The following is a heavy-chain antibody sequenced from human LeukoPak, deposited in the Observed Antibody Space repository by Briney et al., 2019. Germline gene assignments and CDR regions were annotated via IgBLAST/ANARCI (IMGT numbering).Heavy chain of an antibody. CDR3: ARDYLNCGGDCYYG. CDR1: GYTFTGYY. V-gene: IGHV1-2*02. Sequence: ASVKVSCKASGYTFTGYYMHWVRQATGQGPEWMGWINPNSGGTNYAQKFQGRVTMTRDTSISTAYMELSRLRSDDTAVYYCARDYLNCGGDCYYGWGQGNLVTVSS. CDR2: INPNSGGT. D-gene: IGHD2-21*01. J-gene: IGHJ4*02.